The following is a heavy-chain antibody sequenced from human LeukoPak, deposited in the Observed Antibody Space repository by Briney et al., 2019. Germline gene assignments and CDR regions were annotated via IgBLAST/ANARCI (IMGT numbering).Heavy chain of an antibody. J-gene: IGHJ4*02. V-gene: IGHV3-23*01. CDR2: ISGSGGNT. D-gene: IGHD6-13*01. CDR1: GFTFSSYA. CDR3: AKSTRAYSSSWYY. Sequence: GGSLRLSCAASGFTFSSYAMSWVRQAPGKGLEWVSVISGSGGNTYYADSVKGRFTISRDNSKNTLYLQLNSLRAEDTAVYYCAKSTRAYSSSWYYWGQGTLVTVSS.